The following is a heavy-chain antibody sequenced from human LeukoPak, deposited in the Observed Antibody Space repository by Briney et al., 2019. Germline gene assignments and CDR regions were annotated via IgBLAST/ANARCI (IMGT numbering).Heavy chain of an antibody. J-gene: IGHJ4*02. Sequence: PSETLSLICTVSGGSISSYYWSWIRQPPGKGLEWIGYIYYSGSTNYNPSLKSRVTISVDTSKNQFSLKLSSVTAADTAVYYCARGTVRSSEYYFDYWGQGTLVTVSS. V-gene: IGHV4-59*01. CDR1: GGSISSYY. CDR3: ARGTVRSSEYYFDY. CDR2: IYYSGST. D-gene: IGHD6-13*01.